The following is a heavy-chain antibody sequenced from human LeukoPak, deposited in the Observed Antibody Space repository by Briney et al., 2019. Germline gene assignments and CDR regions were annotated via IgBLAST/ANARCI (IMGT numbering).Heavy chain of an antibody. D-gene: IGHD5-24*01. J-gene: IGHJ4*02. CDR3: ARVKVATITRFCYFDY. V-gene: IGHV4-34*01. CDR1: GGSFSGYY. Sequence: SETLSLTCAVYGGSFSGYYWSWIRQPPGKGLEWIGEINHSGSTNYNPSLKSRVTISVDTSKNQFSLKLSSVTAADTAVYYCARVKVATITRFCYFDYWGQGTPVTVSS. CDR2: INHSGST.